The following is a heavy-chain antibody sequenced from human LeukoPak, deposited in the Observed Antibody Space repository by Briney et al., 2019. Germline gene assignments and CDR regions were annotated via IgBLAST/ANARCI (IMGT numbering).Heavy chain of an antibody. Sequence: SETLSLTCTVSGYSISSGYYWGWIRQPPGKGLEWIGSIYHSGSTYYNPSLKSRVTISVDTSKNQFSLKLSSVTAADTAVYYCARSFWAAVVIPFDYWGQGTLVTVSS. J-gene: IGHJ4*02. CDR3: ARSFWAAVVIPFDY. CDR1: GYSISSGYY. V-gene: IGHV4-38-2*02. CDR2: IYHSGST. D-gene: IGHD3-22*01.